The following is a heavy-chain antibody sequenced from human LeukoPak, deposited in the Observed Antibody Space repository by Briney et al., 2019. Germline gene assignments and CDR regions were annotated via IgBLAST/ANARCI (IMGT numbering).Heavy chain of an antibody. CDR1: GGSFSGYY. CDR2: INHSGST. Sequence: SETLSLTRAVYGGSFSGYYWSWIRQPPGKGLEWIGEINHSGSTNYNPSLKSRVTISVDTSKNQFSLKLSSVTAADTAVYYCAREGRYCGGDCYLYYYYGMDVWGQGTTVTVSS. V-gene: IGHV4-34*01. D-gene: IGHD2-21*02. J-gene: IGHJ6*02. CDR3: AREGRYCGGDCYLYYYYGMDV.